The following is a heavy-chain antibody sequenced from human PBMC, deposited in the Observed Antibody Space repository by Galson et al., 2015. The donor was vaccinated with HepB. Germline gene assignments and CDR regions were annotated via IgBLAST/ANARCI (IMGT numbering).Heavy chain of an antibody. Sequence: SVKVSCKASGYTFTSYGISWVRQAPGQGLEWMGWISAYNGNTNYAQKLQGRVTMTTDTSTSTAYMELRSLRSDDTAVYYCATLNYGPGTEFDIWGQGTMVTVSS. CDR3: ATLNYGPGTEFDI. CDR1: GYTFTSYG. V-gene: IGHV1-18*01. CDR2: ISAYNGNT. J-gene: IGHJ3*02. D-gene: IGHD4-17*01.